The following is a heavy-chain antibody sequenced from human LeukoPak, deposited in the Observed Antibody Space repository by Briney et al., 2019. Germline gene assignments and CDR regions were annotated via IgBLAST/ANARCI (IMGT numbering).Heavy chain of an antibody. V-gene: IGHV3-15*01. CDR1: GFTFFNAW. CDR2: IKSKTGGGTT. J-gene: IGHJ4*02. CDR3: ATSYYYGSGAN. D-gene: IGHD3-10*01. Sequence: GGSLRLSCAASGFTFFNAWMTWVRQVPGKGLEWVGHIKSKTGGGTTDYTAPVKGRFTISRDDSQNTLYLQMNNLKTEDTAVYYCATSYYYGSGANWGQGTLVTVSS.